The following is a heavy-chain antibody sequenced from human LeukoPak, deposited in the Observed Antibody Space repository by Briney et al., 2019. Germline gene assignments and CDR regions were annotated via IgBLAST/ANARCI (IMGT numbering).Heavy chain of an antibody. D-gene: IGHD2-2*01. J-gene: IGHJ4*02. CDR3: ARLGYCSSTSCFDY. V-gene: IGHV4-59*01. CDR2: IYYSGST. CDR1: GGSITGYY. Sequence: SETLSLTCTVSGGSITGYYWSWIRQPPGKGLEWIGYIYYSGSTNYNPSLKSRVTISVDTSKNQFSLKLSSVTAADTAVYYCARLGYCSSTSCFDYWGQGTLVTVSS.